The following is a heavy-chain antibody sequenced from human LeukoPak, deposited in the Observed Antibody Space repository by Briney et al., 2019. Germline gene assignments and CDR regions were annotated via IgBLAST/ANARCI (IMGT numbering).Heavy chain of an antibody. CDR2: INPSGGST. V-gene: IGHV1-46*01. CDR1: GYTFTSYY. Sequence: ASVKVSCKASGYTFTSYYMHWVRQAPGQGLEWMGIINPSGGSTSYAQKFHGRVTMTRDTSTSTVYMELSSLRSEDTAVYYCARGRIQLWTKGAFDIWGQGTMVTVSS. J-gene: IGHJ3*02. D-gene: IGHD5-18*01. CDR3: ARGRIQLWTKGAFDI.